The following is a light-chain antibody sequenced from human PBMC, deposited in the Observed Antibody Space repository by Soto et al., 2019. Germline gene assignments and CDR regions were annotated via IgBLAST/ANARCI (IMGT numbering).Light chain of an antibody. CDR1: GATSD. V-gene: IGLV1-40*01. CDR3: QFFDSSLSALYV. CDR2: GNN. Sequence: QPVLTQPPSVSGAPGQRVTISCIGATSDVHWYQHLPGTAPKLLIYGNNNRPSGVPDRFSGSKSGTSASLAITGLQAEDEDDYYCQFFDSSLSALYVFGTGTKLTVL. J-gene: IGLJ1*01.